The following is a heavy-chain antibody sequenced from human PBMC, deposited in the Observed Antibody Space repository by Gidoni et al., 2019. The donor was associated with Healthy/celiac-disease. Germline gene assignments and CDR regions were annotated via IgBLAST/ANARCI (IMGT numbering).Heavy chain of an antibody. CDR2: INHSGST. CDR1: GGSFSGYY. D-gene: IGHD2-15*01. V-gene: IGHV4-34*01. CDR3: ARGNENGGKLDY. J-gene: IGHJ4*02. Sequence: QVQLQQWGAGLLKPSETLSLTCAVYGGSFSGYYWSCIRQPPGKGLEWIGEINHSGSTNYNPSLKSRVTISVDTSKNQFSLKLSSVTAADTAVYYCARGNENGGKLDYWGQGTLVTVSS.